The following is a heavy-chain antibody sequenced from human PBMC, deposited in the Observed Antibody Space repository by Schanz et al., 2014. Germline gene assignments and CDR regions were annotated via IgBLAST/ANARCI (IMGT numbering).Heavy chain of an antibody. J-gene: IGHJ6*02. V-gene: IGHV4-34*01. CDR1: GGSFSGYY. CDR3: ARARFTGYYMDV. D-gene: IGHD3-9*01. Sequence: QVQLQQWGAGLLKPSETLSLTCAVSGGSFSGYYWSWIRQPPDTGLEWIGEINQSGDTNYNPSLKSRVTISVDTSKNHFSLKLRSVTAADTAVYYCARARFTGYYMDVWGQGTAVTVSS. CDR2: INQSGDT.